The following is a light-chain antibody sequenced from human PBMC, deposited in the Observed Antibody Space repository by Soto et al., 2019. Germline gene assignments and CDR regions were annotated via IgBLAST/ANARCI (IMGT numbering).Light chain of an antibody. J-gene: IGKJ4*01. V-gene: IGKV3-11*01. CDR3: QQRVNWLT. CDR2: DAS. Sequence: EIVLTQSPAILSLSPGERATLSCRASQGVGTYLDWYQQKLGQAPRLLIYDASNRATGIPARFSGSGSGTDFTLTISSLEPEDFAVYYCQQRVNWLTFGGGTKVDIK. CDR1: QGVGTY.